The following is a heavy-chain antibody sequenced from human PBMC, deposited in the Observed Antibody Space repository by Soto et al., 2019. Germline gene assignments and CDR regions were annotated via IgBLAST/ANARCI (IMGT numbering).Heavy chain of an antibody. CDR1: GGSISSYY. CDR3: ARVLRERSGFTGSLDYYYYYYMDV. V-gene: IGHV4-59*08. Sequence: PSETPSLTCTVSGGSISSYYWSWIRQPPGKGLEWIGYIYYSGNTNYNPSLKSRVTISVDTSKNQFSLKLSSVTAADTAVYYCARVLRERSGFTGSLDYYYYYYMDVWGKGTTLTVSS. D-gene: IGHD3-9*01. J-gene: IGHJ6*03. CDR2: IYYSGNT.